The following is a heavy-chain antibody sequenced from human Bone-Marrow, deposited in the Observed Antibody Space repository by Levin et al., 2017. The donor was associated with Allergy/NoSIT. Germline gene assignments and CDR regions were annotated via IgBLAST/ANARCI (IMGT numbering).Heavy chain of an antibody. V-gene: IGHV1-69*10. J-gene: IGHJ6*02. Sequence: ASVKVSCTLSGGTFSNYALIWVRQAPGQGLEWMGGVIPILRTTDYAQKFRGRVTITADTSTSTGYMELSRLRSEDTAVYYCARRGFGGGSFYYGVDVWGQGTSVTVSS. CDR3: ARRGFGGGSFYYGVDV. CDR1: GGTFSNYA. D-gene: IGHD3-10*01. CDR2: VIPILRTT.